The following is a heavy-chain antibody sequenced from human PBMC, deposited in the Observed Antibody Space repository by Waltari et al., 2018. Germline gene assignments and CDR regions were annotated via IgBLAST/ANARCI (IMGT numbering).Heavy chain of an antibody. CDR3: ARDGEYCSGDKCYSYWHFDL. V-gene: IGHV3-7*01. D-gene: IGHD2-15*01. CDR1: GFTFSSYT. J-gene: IGHJ2*01. CDR2: IKQDGSEI. Sequence: EVQLVGSGGGLVTPGGSLRLSCAASGFTFSSYTMTWVRQVPGKGLEWVANIKQDGSEIYYVDSVKGRFTISRDNAKNSLYLQMNSLRAEDTAMYYCARDGEYCSGDKCYSYWHFDLWGRGTLVTVSS.